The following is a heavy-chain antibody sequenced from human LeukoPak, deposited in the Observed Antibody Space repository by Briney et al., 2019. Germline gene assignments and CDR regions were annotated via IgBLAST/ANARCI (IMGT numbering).Heavy chain of an antibody. CDR1: GDFISSGTSY. J-gene: IGHJ6*03. D-gene: IGHD6-19*01. CDR2: IYTTGST. CDR3: ARDRGTSSSLGYFYYCMDV. Sequence: PSETLSLTCTVSGDFISSGTSYWSWIRQPTGKGLEWIGHIYTTGSTHYNSSLKSRVTMSVDTSKNQFSLKLHSVTAADTAVYYCARDRGTSSSLGYFYYCMDVWGKGTTVTVSS. V-gene: IGHV4-61*09.